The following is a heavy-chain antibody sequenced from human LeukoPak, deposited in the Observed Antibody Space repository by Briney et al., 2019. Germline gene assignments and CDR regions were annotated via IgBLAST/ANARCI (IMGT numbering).Heavy chain of an antibody. J-gene: IGHJ6*03. CDR3: AGTDYYYMDV. CDR1: GYKFTDDY. CDR2: INPNSGGT. Sequence: ASVTVSCTASGYKFTDDYMHWVRQAPGQGLEWMGWINPNSGGTNYAQKFQGRVTMTRESSISTAYMELSRLGSDDTAVYYSAGTDYYYMDVWGKGTTVTVSS. D-gene: IGHD1-26*01. V-gene: IGHV1-2*02.